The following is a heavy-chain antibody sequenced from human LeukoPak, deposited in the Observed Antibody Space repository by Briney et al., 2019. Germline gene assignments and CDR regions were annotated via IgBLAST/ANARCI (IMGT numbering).Heavy chain of an antibody. D-gene: IGHD1-26*01. CDR1: GFTVSSNY. Sequence: GGSLRLSCAASGFTVSSNYMSWVRQAPGKGLEWVSLIYSGGGTEYADSVRGRFTISRDNSKNTLFLQMNSLRAEDTAAYYCARKTDTTVGGDYWGRGTLVTVSS. J-gene: IGHJ4*02. CDR3: ARKTDTTVGGDY. V-gene: IGHV3-53*01. CDR2: IYSGGGT.